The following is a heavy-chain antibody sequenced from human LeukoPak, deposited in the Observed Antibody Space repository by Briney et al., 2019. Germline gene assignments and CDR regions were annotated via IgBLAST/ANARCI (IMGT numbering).Heavy chain of an antibody. CDR3: AKDIGYSSSCFDY. CDR2: IWYDGSNK. V-gene: IGHV3-33*06. Sequence: GRSLRLSCAASGFTFSSYGMHWVRQAPGKGLEWVAVIWYDGSNKYYADSVKGRFTISRDNSKNTLYLQMNSLRAEDTALYYCAKDIGYSSSCFDYWGQGTLVTVSS. D-gene: IGHD6-13*01. CDR1: GFTFSSYG. J-gene: IGHJ4*02.